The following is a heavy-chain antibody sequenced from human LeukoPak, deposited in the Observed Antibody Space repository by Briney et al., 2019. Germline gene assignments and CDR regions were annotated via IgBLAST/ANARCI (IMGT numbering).Heavy chain of an antibody. Sequence: SETRSITCTAAGGSISSYYWSWIRQPPGKGLQWFGDIYCSGSTNYYPPLKIRVTLSVYTSKTQFSLKLRSMTVADTAVYYCARGEPDSYGGPVEDYWGQGTLVTVSS. CDR3: ARGEPDSYGGPVEDY. V-gene: IGHV4-59*12. CDR2: IYCSGST. CDR1: GGSISSYY. D-gene: IGHD5-18*01. J-gene: IGHJ4*02.